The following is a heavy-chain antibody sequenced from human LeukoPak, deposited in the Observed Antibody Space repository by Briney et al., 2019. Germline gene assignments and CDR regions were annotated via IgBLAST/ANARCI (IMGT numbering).Heavy chain of an antibody. V-gene: IGHV3-74*01. D-gene: IGHD6-6*01. CDR2: INSDGSDT. Sequence: PGGSLRLSCAGSGFTFSSYWMHWVRQAPGKGLVWVSRINSDGSDTIYADSVKGRFTISRDNAKDTLYLQMNSLRAEDTAVYYCARDKLGIYTRYSSSFDYWGQGTLVTVSS. J-gene: IGHJ4*02. CDR1: GFTFSSYW. CDR3: ARDKLGIYTRYSSSFDY.